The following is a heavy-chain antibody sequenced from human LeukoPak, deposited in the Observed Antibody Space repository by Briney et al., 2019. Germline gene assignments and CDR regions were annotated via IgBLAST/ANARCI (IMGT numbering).Heavy chain of an antibody. J-gene: IGHJ4*02. V-gene: IGHV4-30-2*01. CDR3: ARDYDSSGTFDY. CDR1: GGSISSGGYS. Sequence: SETLSLTCAVSGGSISSGGYSWSWIRQPPGKGLESIGYIYHSGSTYYNPSLKSRVTISVNRSKNQFSLKLSSVTAADTAVYYCARDYDSSGTFDYWGQGTLVTVSS. CDR2: IYHSGST. D-gene: IGHD3-22*01.